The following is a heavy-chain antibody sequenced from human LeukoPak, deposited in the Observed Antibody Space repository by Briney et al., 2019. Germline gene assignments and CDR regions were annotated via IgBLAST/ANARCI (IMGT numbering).Heavy chain of an antibody. V-gene: IGHV3-53*01. D-gene: IGHD3-22*01. J-gene: IGHJ4*02. CDR1: GFTVSSNY. CDR3: AKDMWLWPIHY. Sequence: GGSLRLSCAASGFTVSSNYMSWVRQAPGKGLEWVSVIYSGGSTYYADSVKGRFTISRDNSKNTLYLQMNSLRAEDTAVYYCAKDMWLWPIHYWGQGTLVTVSS. CDR2: IYSGGST.